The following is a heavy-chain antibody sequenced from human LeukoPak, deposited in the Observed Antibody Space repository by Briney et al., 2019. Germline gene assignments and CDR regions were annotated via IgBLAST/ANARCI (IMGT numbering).Heavy chain of an antibody. CDR2: IKQDGSEK. V-gene: IGHV3-7*01. CDR3: ARTRGSSDWYRGLNFDC. Sequence: PGGSLRLSCAASGFTFSSYWMSWVRQAPGKGLEWVANIKQDGSEKYYVDSVKGRFTISRDNAKNSLYVQMNSLRADDTAVYYCARTRGSSDWYRGLNFDCWGQGTLVIVSS. J-gene: IGHJ4*02. D-gene: IGHD6-19*01. CDR1: GFTFSSYW.